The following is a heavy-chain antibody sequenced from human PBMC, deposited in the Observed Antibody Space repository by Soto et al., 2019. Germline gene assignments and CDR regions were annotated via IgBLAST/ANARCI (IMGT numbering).Heavy chain of an antibody. V-gene: IGHV1-18*01. CDR3: ARTGGDIVVVVAATHTIPNFDY. CDR2: ISAYNGNT. Sequence: ASVKVSCKASGYTFTSYGISWVRQAPGQGLEWMGWISAYNGNTNYAQKLQGRVTMTPDTSTSTAYMELRSLRSDDTAVYYCARTGGDIVVVVAATHTIPNFDYWGQGTLVTVSS. J-gene: IGHJ4*02. D-gene: IGHD2-15*01. CDR1: GYTFTSYG.